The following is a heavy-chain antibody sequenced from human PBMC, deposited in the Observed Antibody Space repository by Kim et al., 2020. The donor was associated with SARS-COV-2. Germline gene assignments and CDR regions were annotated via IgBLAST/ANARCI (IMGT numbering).Heavy chain of an antibody. J-gene: IGHJ4*02. V-gene: IGHV3-23*01. Sequence: GGSLRLSCAASGFTFSSYAMSWVRQAPGKGLEWVSAISGSGGSTYYADSVKGRFTISRDNSKNTLYLQMNSLRAEDTAVYYCAILPLIVVVTAIRDYWGQGTLVTVSS. D-gene: IGHD2-21*02. CDR2: ISGSGGST. CDR1: GFTFSSYA. CDR3: AILPLIVVVTAIRDY.